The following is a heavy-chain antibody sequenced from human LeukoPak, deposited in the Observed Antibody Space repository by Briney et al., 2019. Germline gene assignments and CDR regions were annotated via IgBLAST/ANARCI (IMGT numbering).Heavy chain of an antibody. CDR2: IRYDGSNK. J-gene: IGHJ4*02. CDR3: AKSCNLASSFDQ. CDR1: GFTFSSYG. V-gene: IGHV3-30*02. Sequence: VGSLRLSCAASGFTFSSYGMHWVRQAPGKGLEWVAFIRYDGSNKYYADSVKGRFTISRDNSKNTLYLQMNSLRAEDTAVYYCAKSCNLASSFDQWGQGTLVTVSS.